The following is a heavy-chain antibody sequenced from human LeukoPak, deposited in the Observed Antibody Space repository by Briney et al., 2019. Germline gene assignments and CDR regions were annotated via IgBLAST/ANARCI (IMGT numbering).Heavy chain of an antibody. V-gene: IGHV1-69*04. Sequence: SVKVSCKASGGTFSSYAISWVRQAPGQGLEWMGRIIPILGIANYAQKFQGRVTITADESTSTAYMELSSLRSEDTAVYYCARDHSSSFDYWGQGTLVTVSS. CDR1: GGTFSSYA. CDR2: IIPILGIA. J-gene: IGHJ4*02. CDR3: ARDHSSSFDY. D-gene: IGHD6-13*01.